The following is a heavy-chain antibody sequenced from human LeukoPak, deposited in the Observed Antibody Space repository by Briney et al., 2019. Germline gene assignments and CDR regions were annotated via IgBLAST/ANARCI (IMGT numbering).Heavy chain of an antibody. CDR1: GYTFTSYG. Sequence: ASVRVSCTASGYTFTSYGISWVRQAPGQGPEWMGWISAYNGNTNYAQKLQGRVTMTTDTSTSTAYMELRSLRSDDTAVYYCARGTAYYYYYMDVWGKGTTVTVSS. J-gene: IGHJ6*03. V-gene: IGHV1-18*01. CDR2: ISAYNGNT. CDR3: ARGTAYYYYYMDV. D-gene: IGHD2-2*01.